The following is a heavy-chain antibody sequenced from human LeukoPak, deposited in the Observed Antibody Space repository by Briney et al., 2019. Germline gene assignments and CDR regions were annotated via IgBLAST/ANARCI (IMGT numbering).Heavy chain of an antibody. CDR3: AKDGGGGQLAFDI. D-gene: IGHD2-2*01. J-gene: IGHJ3*02. Sequence: GGSLRLSCAASGSTFDDYAMHWVRQAPGKGLEWVSGISWNSGSIGYADSVKGRFAISRDNAKNSLYLQMNSLRAEDTALYYCAKDGGGGQLAFDIWGQGTMVTVSS. CDR1: GSTFDDYA. V-gene: IGHV3-9*01. CDR2: ISWNSGSI.